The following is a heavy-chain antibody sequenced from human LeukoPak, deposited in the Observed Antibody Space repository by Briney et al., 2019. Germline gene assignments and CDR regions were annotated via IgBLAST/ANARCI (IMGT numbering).Heavy chain of an antibody. Sequence: GGSLRLSCAASGFTFSSSGMHWVRQAPGKGLEWVAFIGYDGGNKYYADSVKGRFTISRDISKNTLYLQMNSLRAEDTAVYYCARDAEVGYFDSSNFYDYWGQGTLVTVSS. V-gene: IGHV3-30*02. J-gene: IGHJ4*02. D-gene: IGHD3-22*01. CDR1: GFTFSSSG. CDR2: IGYDGGNK. CDR3: ARDAEVGYFDSSNFYDY.